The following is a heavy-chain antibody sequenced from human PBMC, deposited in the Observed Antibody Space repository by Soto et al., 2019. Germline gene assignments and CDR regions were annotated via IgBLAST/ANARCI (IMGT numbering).Heavy chain of an antibody. V-gene: IGHV5-51*01. Sequence: GDSLKISCKGSGYSFTSDWIGWVRQMPGKGLEWMGIIYPGDSDTRYSPSFQGQVTISADKSISTAYLQWSSLKASDTAMYYCASQEMATKNVDAFDIWGQGTMVTVSS. CDR1: GYSFTSDW. CDR3: ASQEMATKNVDAFDI. CDR2: IYPGDSDT. J-gene: IGHJ3*02. D-gene: IGHD5-12*01.